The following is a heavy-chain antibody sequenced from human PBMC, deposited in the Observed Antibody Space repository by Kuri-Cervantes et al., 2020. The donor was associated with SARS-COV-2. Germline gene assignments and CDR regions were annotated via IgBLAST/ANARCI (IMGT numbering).Heavy chain of an antibody. V-gene: IGHV3-7*01. J-gene: IGHJ4*02. CDR2: IKQDGSNK. CDR3: ATPREYYDSSGSFDY. D-gene: IGHD3-22*01. Sequence: GESLKISCAASGFTFSSYWMSWVRQAPGKGLEWVANIKQDGSNKYYADSVKGRFTISRDNSKNTLYLQMNSLRAEDTAVYYCATPREYYDSSGSFDYWGQGTLVTVSS. CDR1: GFTFSSYW.